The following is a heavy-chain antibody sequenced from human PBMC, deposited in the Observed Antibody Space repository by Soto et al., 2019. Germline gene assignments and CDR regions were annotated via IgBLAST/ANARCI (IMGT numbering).Heavy chain of an antibody. CDR3: AREKYYYGSGSTKAPIDY. CDR1: GFTFSSYA. Sequence: GGSLRLSCAASGFTFSSYAMHWVRQAPGKGLEWVAVISYDGSNKYYADSVKGRFTISRDNSKNTLYLQMNSLRAEDTAVYYCAREKYYYGSGSTKAPIDYWGQGTLVTVSS. J-gene: IGHJ4*02. CDR2: ISYDGSNK. V-gene: IGHV3-30-3*01. D-gene: IGHD3-10*01.